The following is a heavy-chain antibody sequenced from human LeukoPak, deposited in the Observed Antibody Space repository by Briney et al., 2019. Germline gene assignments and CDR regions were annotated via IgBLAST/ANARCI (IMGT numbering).Heavy chain of an antibody. Sequence: SETLSLTCTVSGGSISSANYYWGWIRQPPGKGLEWIGSVYNSGSTYYNPSLKSRVIVSLAMSQNQFSLRLTSVTAADTAVYYCAREGLNMVRGIIPKEAWGWFDPWGQGTLVTVSS. CDR2: VYNSGST. J-gene: IGHJ5*02. D-gene: IGHD3-10*01. CDR1: GGSISSANYY. V-gene: IGHV4-39*07. CDR3: AREGLNMVRGIIPKEAWGWFDP.